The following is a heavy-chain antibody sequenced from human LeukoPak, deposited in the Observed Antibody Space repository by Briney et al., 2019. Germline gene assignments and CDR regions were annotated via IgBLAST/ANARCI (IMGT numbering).Heavy chain of an antibody. Sequence: PGGSLRLSCAASVFSFSGYWMQWVRQAPGKGLVWISRITSDGSGTDYADSVKGRFTISRDNAKNTLYLQMNSLRAEDTALYYCKGYCSSSSCYSDMDVWGQGTTVTVSS. D-gene: IGHD2-2*02. CDR3: KGYCSSSSCYSDMDV. J-gene: IGHJ6*02. CDR1: VFSFSGYW. V-gene: IGHV3-74*01. CDR2: ITSDGSGT.